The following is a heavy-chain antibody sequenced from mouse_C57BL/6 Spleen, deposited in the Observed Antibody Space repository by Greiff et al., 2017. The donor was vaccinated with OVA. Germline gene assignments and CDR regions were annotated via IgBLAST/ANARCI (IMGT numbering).Heavy chain of an antibody. J-gene: IGHJ2*01. Sequence: QVQLQQSGAELVRPGTSVKVSCKASGYAFTNYLIEWVKQRPGQGLEWIGVINPGSGGTNYNEKFKGKATLTADKSSSTAYMQLSSLTSEDSAVYVCARDGRRDYWGQGTTLTVSS. CDR2: INPGSGGT. V-gene: IGHV1-54*01. CDR1: GYAFTNYL. D-gene: IGHD1-1*01. CDR3: ARDGRRDY.